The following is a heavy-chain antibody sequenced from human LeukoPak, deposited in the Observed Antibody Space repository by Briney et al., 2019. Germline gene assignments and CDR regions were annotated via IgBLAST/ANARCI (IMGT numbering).Heavy chain of an antibody. D-gene: IGHD2-2*01. CDR1: GFTFSNYA. Sequence: GGSLRLSCVASGFTFSNYAMSWVRQAPGKGLEWVSAISGSGSSTYYADSVKGRFTISRDNSKNTAYLQMNSLRAEDTAVYYCARYIAVPAMFDNWGQGTLVTVSS. CDR3: ARYIAVPAMFDN. CDR2: ISGSGSST. J-gene: IGHJ4*02. V-gene: IGHV3-23*01.